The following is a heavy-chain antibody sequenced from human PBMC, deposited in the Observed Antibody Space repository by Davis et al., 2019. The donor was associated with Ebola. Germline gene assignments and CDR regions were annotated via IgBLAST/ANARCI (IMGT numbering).Heavy chain of an antibody. Sequence: MPSETLSLTCSVSGVSTSSGGYCWSWIRQFPGKALEFIGYIYYTGTTYYNPSLKSRISMSLDMSNNQISLQLSSVTAADTAVYYCARVIPHTGTYQKYYFDYWGQGNLVTVSS. CDR2: IYYTGTT. CDR3: ARVIPHTGTYQKYYFDY. CDR1: GVSTSSGGYC. D-gene: IGHD1-26*01. V-gene: IGHV4-31*03. J-gene: IGHJ4*02.